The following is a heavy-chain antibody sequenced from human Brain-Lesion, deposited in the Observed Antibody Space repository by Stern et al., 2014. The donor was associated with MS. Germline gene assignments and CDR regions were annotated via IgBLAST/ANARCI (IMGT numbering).Heavy chain of an antibody. Sequence: QLVQSGAEMKKPGQSLKMSCKGSGDTFNNYWIAWVRQQPGRGLEWMGIIYPGVSDTEYSPSLQGQVILSADKSIRTVYLQWTSLKASDSGMYYCATVGPDKWFDSWGQGTLVTVSP. J-gene: IGHJ5*01. CDR3: ATVGPDKWFDS. CDR2: IYPGVSDT. V-gene: IGHV5-51*03. CDR1: GDTFNNYW. D-gene: IGHD3-10*01.